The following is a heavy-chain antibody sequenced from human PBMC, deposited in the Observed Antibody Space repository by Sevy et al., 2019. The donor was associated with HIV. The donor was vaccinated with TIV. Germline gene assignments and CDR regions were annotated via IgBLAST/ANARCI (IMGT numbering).Heavy chain of an antibody. CDR1: GYTFTGYY. CDR2: INPNIGDT. Sequence: ASVKVSCKASGYTFTGYYIHWVRQAPGQGLEWMGWINPNIGDTNYEQNFQGRVTMTRDTSINTAYMDLRRLKSDDTAVYYCATTARGYSYDHFPGAVDFWGQGTMVTVSS. V-gene: IGHV1-2*02. J-gene: IGHJ3*01. D-gene: IGHD5-18*01. CDR3: ATTARGYSYDHFPGAVDF.